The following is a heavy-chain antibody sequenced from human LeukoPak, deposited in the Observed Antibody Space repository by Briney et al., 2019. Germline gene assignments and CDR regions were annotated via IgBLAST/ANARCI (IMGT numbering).Heavy chain of an antibody. Sequence: GGSLRLSCAASGFTVSSNYMSWVRQAPGKGLEWVSVIYSGGSTYYADSVKGRFTISRDNSKNTLYLQMNSLRAEDTAVYYCARDDSYGYRTDYWGQGTLVTVSS. V-gene: IGHV3-66*01. CDR3: ARDDSYGYRTDY. J-gene: IGHJ4*02. CDR1: GFTVSSNY. CDR2: IYSGGST. D-gene: IGHD5-18*01.